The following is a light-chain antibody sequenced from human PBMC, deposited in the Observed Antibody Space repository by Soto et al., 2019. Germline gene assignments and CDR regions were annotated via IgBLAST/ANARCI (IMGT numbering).Light chain of an antibody. CDR2: GTS. Sequence: EIVMTQSAATLSVSPGERATLSCRASQSVSSNLAWYQQKPGQAPRLLTYGTSTRATAIPARFSGSGSGTEFTLITSRLPSEHFAVCYWQQDNNWPLGPFAQGTNVAIK. J-gene: IGKJ1*01. V-gene: IGKV3-15*01. CDR3: QQDNNWPLGP. CDR1: QSVSSN.